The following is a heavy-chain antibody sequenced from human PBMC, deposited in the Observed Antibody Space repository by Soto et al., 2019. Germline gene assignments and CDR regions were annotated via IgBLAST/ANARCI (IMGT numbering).Heavy chain of an antibody. CDR1: GGSISSGGYY. CDR2: IYYSGST. J-gene: IGHJ3*02. D-gene: IGHD3-22*01. V-gene: IGHV4-31*03. Sequence: TLSLTCTVSGGSISSGGYYWSWIRQHPGKGLEWIGYIYYSGSTYYNPSLKSRVTISVDTSKNQFSLKLSSVTAADTAVYYCAGNTADSSGYFAFDSWGQGTMVTGS. CDR3: AGNTADSSGYFAFDS.